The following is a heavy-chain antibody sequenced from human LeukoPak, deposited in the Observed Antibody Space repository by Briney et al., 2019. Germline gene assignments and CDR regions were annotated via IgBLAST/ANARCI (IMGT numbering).Heavy chain of an antibody. CDR1: GYTFTSYG. CDR2: SSAYNGNT. CDR3: AREAGPDSSGYYDYYYYYYMDV. V-gene: IGHV1-18*01. J-gene: IGHJ6*03. Sequence: SSVNVSCKASGYTFTSYGIIWVRQAPGQGLEWMGWSSAYNGNTNYAQKLQGRVTMTTDTSTSTDYMELRSLRSDDTAVYYCAREAGPDSSGYYDYYYYYYMDVWGKGTTVTVSS. D-gene: IGHD3-22*01.